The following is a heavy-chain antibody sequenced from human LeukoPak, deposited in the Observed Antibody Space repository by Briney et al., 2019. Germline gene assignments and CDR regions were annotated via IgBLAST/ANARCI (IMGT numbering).Heavy chain of an antibody. Sequence: PSETLSLTCTVSGGSISSSSYYWGWIRQPPGKGLEWIGYIYYSGSTNYNPSLKSRVTISVDTSKNQFSLKLSSVTAADTAVYYCARDPGAAAALRVAFDIWGQGTMVTVSS. D-gene: IGHD6-13*01. CDR2: IYYSGST. CDR3: ARDPGAAAALRVAFDI. V-gene: IGHV4-61*01. CDR1: GGSISSSSYY. J-gene: IGHJ3*02.